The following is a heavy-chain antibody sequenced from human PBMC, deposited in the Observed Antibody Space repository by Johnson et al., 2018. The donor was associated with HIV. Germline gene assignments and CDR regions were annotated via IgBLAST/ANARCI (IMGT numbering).Heavy chain of an antibody. J-gene: IGHJ3*01. Sequence: QVQLVESGGGVVQPGRSLRLSCAASEFTFSSYGMHWVRQAPGKGLEWVAVTSYDGSNKYYADSVKGRFTISRDNSKNTLYLQMNSLRAEDTAVYYCARDLAPRPPARLDVFDVWGQGTMVTVS. CDR3: ARDLAPRPPARLDVFDV. CDR1: EFTFSSYG. CDR2: TSYDGSNK. D-gene: IGHD2-15*01. V-gene: IGHV3-30*03.